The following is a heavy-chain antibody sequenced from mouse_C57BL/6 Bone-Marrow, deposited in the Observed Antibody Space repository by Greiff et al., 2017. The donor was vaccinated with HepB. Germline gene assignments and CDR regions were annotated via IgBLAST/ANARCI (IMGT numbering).Heavy chain of an antibody. D-gene: IGHD3-2*02. CDR3: ASLDSSGYVDIFFAY. CDR1: GYTFTSYW. Sequence: QVQLQQSGAELVRPGTSVKLSCKASGYTFTSYWMHWVKQRPGQGLEWIGVIDPSDSYTNYNQKFKGKATLTVDTSSSTAYMQLSSLTSEDSAVYYCASLDSSGYVDIFFAYWGQGTLVTVSA. CDR2: IDPSDSYT. J-gene: IGHJ3*01. V-gene: IGHV1-59*01.